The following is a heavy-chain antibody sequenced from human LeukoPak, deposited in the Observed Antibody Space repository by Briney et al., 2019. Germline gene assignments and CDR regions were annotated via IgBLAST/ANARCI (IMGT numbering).Heavy chain of an antibody. Sequence: PWASVKVSCKASGYTFTSYDINWVRQATGQGLEWMGWMNPNSGNTGYAQKFQGRVTMTRNTSISTAYMELSSLRSEDTAVYYCARAYSSSWYAYYYYMDVWGKGTTVTISS. J-gene: IGHJ6*03. D-gene: IGHD6-13*01. V-gene: IGHV1-8*01. CDR3: ARAYSSSWYAYYYYMDV. CDR1: GYTFTSYD. CDR2: MNPNSGNT.